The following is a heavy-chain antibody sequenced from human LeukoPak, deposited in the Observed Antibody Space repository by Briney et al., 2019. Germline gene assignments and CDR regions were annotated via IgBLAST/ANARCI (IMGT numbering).Heavy chain of an antibody. Sequence: GASVKVSSKVSGYTLTELSMHWVRQAPGKGLEWMGGFDPEDGETIYAQKFQGRVTMTEDTSTDTAYMELSSLRPEDTAVYYCATTAAGTTTWDAFDIWGQGTLV. D-gene: IGHD1/OR15-1a*01. V-gene: IGHV1-24*01. CDR1: GYTLTELS. J-gene: IGHJ3*02. CDR2: FDPEDGET. CDR3: ATTAAGTTTWDAFDI.